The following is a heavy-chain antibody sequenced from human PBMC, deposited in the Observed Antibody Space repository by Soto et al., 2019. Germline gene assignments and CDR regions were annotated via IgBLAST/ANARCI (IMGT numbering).Heavy chain of an antibody. CDR1: GGSISSYY. J-gene: IGHJ6*02. V-gene: IGHV4-59*01. Sequence: QVQLQESGPGLVKPSEPLSLTCTVSGGSISSYYWSWIRQPPGKGLEWIGYIYYSGSTNYNPSLKRRVTQAVVTTTTHSSLKTSSVTVADTAVYYSAGHDPGYGYAVLYYYCGMDVWGQGTTVTVSS. D-gene: IGHD5-18*01. CDR3: AGHDPGYGYAVLYYYCGMDV. CDR2: IYYSGST.